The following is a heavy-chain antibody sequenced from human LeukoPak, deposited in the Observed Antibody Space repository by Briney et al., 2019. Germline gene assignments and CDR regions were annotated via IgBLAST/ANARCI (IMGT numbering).Heavy chain of an antibody. J-gene: IGHJ4*02. V-gene: IGHV4-4*07. CDR2: IYTTWTT. D-gene: IGHD6-19*01. CDR1: GGSFSSYY. Sequence: PSETLSLTCTVSGGSFSSYYWSWIRQPAGKGLEWIGHIYTTWTTNYNPSLKSRVTMSIDTSKNQFSLRLSSMTAADTAVYYCAREYSSGRFYFDYWGQGTLVTVSS. CDR3: AREYSSGRFYFDY.